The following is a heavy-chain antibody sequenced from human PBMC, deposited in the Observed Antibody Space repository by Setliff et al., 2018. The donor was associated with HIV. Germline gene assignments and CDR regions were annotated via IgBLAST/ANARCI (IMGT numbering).Heavy chain of an antibody. D-gene: IGHD6-19*01. CDR1: GGTFSSYA. Sequence: GASVKVSCKASGGTFSSYAISWVRQAPGQGLEWMGGIIPIFGTANYAQKFQGRVTITADESTSTAYMELSSLGSEATAVYYCARWGSGWLTPFDPWGQGTLVTAPQ. J-gene: IGHJ5*02. CDR3: ARWGSGWLTPFDP. CDR2: IIPIFGTA. V-gene: IGHV1-69*13.